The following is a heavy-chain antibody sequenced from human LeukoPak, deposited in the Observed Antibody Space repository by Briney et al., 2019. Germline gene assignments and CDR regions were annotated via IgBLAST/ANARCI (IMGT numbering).Heavy chain of an antibody. CDR1: GGSISSSSYY. Sequence: SETLSLTCTVSGGSISSSSYYWGWIRQPPGKGLEWIGSIYYSGSTYYNPSLKSRVTISVDTSKNQFSLKLSSVTAADTAVYYCAREGYSYGSQGRWFDPWGQGTLVTVSS. CDR2: IYYSGST. V-gene: IGHV4-39*07. CDR3: AREGYSYGSQGRWFDP. D-gene: IGHD5-18*01. J-gene: IGHJ5*02.